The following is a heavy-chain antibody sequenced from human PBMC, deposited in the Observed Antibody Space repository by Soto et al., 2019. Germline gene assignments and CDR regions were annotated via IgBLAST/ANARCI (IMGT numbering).Heavy chain of an antibody. D-gene: IGHD3-10*01. CDR1: GFTFSSYG. CDR3: ARDWGDYYGSGRGNGMDV. CDR2: IWYDGSNK. V-gene: IGHV3-33*01. J-gene: IGHJ6*02. Sequence: QVQLVESGGGVVQPGRSLRLSCAASGFTFSSYGMHWVRQAPGKGLEWVAVIWYDGSNKYYADSVKGRFTISRDNSKNTLDLQMNSLRGEDTAVDYCARDWGDYYGSGRGNGMDVWGQGTTVTVSS.